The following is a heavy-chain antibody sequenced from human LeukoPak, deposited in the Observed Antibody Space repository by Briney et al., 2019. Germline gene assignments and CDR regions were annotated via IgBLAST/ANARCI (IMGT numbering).Heavy chain of an antibody. CDR2: ISGSGGST. D-gene: IGHD6-6*01. CDR1: GFTFSDYY. CDR3: AKGSSSSRGYFDY. V-gene: IGHV3-23*01. J-gene: IGHJ4*02. Sequence: GGSLRLSCTVSGFTFSDYYMSWVRQAPGKGLEWVSAISGSGGSTYYADSVKGRFTISRDNSKNTLYLQMNSLRAEDTAVYYCAKGSSSSRGYFDYWGQGTLVTVSS.